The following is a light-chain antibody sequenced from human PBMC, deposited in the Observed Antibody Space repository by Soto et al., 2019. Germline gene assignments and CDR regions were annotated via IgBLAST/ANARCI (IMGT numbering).Light chain of an antibody. CDR2: DVS. J-gene: IGLJ1*01. Sequence: SVLTQPASWSGSPGQSITISCTGTSSDVGGYNYVSWHQQHPGKAPKLMIYDVSNRPSGVSNRFSGSKSGNTASLTISGLQAEDEADYYCSSYTSSSTYVFGTGTKVTVL. CDR1: SSDVGGYNY. V-gene: IGLV2-14*01. CDR3: SSYTSSSTYV.